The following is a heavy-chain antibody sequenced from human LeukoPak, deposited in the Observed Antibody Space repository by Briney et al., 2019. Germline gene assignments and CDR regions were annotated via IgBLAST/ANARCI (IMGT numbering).Heavy chain of an antibody. V-gene: IGHV3-53*01. CDR1: GFTVSSNY. Sequence: GGSLRLSCVASGFTVSSNYMTWVRQAPGKGLEWVSVIYSGGRTYYADSVKGRFTVSRDNSKNTLFLQMNSLRAEDTAVYYCARTFDSGWHFDYWGQGTLVTVSS. CDR3: ARTFDSGWHFDY. D-gene: IGHD6-19*01. J-gene: IGHJ4*02. CDR2: IYSGGRT.